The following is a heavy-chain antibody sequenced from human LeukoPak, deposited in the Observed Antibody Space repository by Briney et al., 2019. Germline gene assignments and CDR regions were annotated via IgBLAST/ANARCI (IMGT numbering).Heavy chain of an antibody. D-gene: IGHD3-3*01. Sequence: GRSLRLSCAASGFTFSSYGMHWVRQAPGKGLEWVAVISYDGSNKYYADSVKGRSTISRDNSKNTLYLQMNSLRAEDTAVYYCAKVLRFLEWSLPLYGMDVWGQGTTVTVSS. CDR1: GFTFSSYG. CDR3: AKVLRFLEWSLPLYGMDV. V-gene: IGHV3-30*18. J-gene: IGHJ6*02. CDR2: ISYDGSNK.